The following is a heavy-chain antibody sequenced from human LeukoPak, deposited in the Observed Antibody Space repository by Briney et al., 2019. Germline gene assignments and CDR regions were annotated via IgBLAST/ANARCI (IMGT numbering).Heavy chain of an antibody. D-gene: IGHD2-2*01. J-gene: IGHJ4*02. CDR2: ISGSGGST. CDR3: AKGVVPAAYRYYFDY. Sequence: GGSLRLSCAASGFTVSSNYMSRVRQAPGKGLEWVSSISGSGGSTYYTDSVKGRFTISRDNSKNTLHLRMNSLRAEDTAVYYCAKGVVPAAYRYYFDYWGQGALVTVSS. CDR1: GFTVSSNY. V-gene: IGHV3-23*01.